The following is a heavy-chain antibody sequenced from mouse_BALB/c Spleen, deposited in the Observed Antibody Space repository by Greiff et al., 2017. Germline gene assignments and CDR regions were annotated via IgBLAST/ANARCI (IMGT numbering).Heavy chain of an antibody. J-gene: IGHJ2*01. D-gene: IGHD1-1*01. Sequence: VQLQQPGAELVRPGASVKLSCKASGYTFTSYWINWVKQRPGQGLEWIGNIYPSDSYTNYNQKFKDKATLTVDKSSSTAYMQLSSPTSEDSAVYYCTRSLYGSSYFDYWGQGTTLTVSS. CDR3: TRSLYGSSYFDY. CDR1: GYTFTSYW. CDR2: IYPSDSYT. V-gene: IGHV1-69*02.